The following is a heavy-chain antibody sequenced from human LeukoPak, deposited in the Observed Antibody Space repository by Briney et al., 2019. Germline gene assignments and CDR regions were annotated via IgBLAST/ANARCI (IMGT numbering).Heavy chain of an antibody. CDR2: INWNGGSI. V-gene: IGHV3-20*04. CDR3: ARGRSTFDY. Sequence: GGSLRLSCAVSGFTFDDYGMSWVRQAPGKGLEWVSGINWNGGSIGYADYVKGRFTISRDNVKNSLYLQMNSLRAEDTALYYCARGRSTFDYWGQGTLVTVSS. D-gene: IGHD2-2*01. J-gene: IGHJ4*02. CDR1: GFTFDDYG.